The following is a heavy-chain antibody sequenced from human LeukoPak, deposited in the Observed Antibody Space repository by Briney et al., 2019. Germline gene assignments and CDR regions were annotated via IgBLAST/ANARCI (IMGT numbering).Heavy chain of an antibody. V-gene: IGHV1-69*04. J-gene: IGHJ4*02. CDR1: GGTFSSYA. CDR2: IIPILGIA. Sequence: AASVKVSCKASGGTFSSYAISWVRQAPGQGLEWMGRIIPILGIANYAQKFQGRVTITADKSTSTAYMELSSLRSEDTAVYYCARDLVEMATSFDYWGQGTLVTVSS. D-gene: IGHD5-24*01. CDR3: ARDLVEMATSFDY.